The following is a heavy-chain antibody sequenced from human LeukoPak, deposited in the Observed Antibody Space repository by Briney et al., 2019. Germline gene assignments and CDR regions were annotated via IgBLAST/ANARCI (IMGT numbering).Heavy chain of an antibody. D-gene: IGHD6-19*01. CDR2: INHSGST. J-gene: IGHJ4*02. CDR3: ARGGPGRIAVASVDY. Sequence: SETLSLTCTVSGGSISSSSYYWSWIRQPPGKGLEWIEEINHSGSTNYNPSLKSRVTISVDTSKNQFSLKLSSVTAADTAVYYCARGGPGRIAVASVDYWGQGTLVTVSS. V-gene: IGHV4-39*07. CDR1: GGSISSSSYY.